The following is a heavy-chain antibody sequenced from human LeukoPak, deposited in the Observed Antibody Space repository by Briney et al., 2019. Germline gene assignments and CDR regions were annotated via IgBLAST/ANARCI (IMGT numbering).Heavy chain of an antibody. D-gene: IGHD3-22*01. CDR1: GGSISSSSYY. Sequence: SETLSLTCTVSGGSISSSSYYWGWIRQPPGKGLEWIGSIYYSGSTYYNPSLRSRVTISVDTSKNQFSLKLSSVTAADTAVYYCARRVGDSSGLDAFDIWGQGTMVTVSS. CDR3: ARRVGDSSGLDAFDI. CDR2: IYYSGST. J-gene: IGHJ3*02. V-gene: IGHV4-39*07.